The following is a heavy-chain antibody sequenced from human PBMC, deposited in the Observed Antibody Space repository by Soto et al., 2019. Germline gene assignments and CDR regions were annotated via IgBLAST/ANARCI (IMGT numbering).Heavy chain of an antibody. CDR1: GYSISSGYY. V-gene: IGHV4-38-2*02. CDR3: ARDRGCSCGSCYFYYYYYGMDV. Sequence: SGTLSITCAVSGYSISSGYYWGWIRQPPGKGLEWIGSIYHSGSTYYNPSLKSRVTISVDTSKNQFSLKLSSVTAADTAVYYCARDRGCSCGSCYFYYYYYGMDVWGQGTTVTVSS. J-gene: IGHJ6*02. CDR2: IYHSGST. D-gene: IGHD2-15*01.